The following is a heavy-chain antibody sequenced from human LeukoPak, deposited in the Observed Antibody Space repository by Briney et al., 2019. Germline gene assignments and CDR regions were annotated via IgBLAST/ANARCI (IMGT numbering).Heavy chain of an antibody. CDR3: AKDRATMGNWFDP. J-gene: IGHJ5*02. D-gene: IGHD3-10*01. V-gene: IGHV1-18*01. Sequence: GASVKVSCKASGYTFTSYGISWVRQAPGQGLEWMGWISAYNGNTNYAQKLQGRVTMTTDTSASTAYMELSSLRSEDTAVYYCAKDRATMGNWFDPWGQGTLVTVSS. CDR1: GYTFTSYG. CDR2: ISAYNGNT.